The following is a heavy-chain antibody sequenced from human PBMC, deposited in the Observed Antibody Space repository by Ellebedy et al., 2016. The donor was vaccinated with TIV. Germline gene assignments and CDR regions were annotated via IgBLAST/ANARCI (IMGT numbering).Heavy chain of an antibody. J-gene: IGHJ4*02. D-gene: IGHD2-21*01. CDR2: INQDGSGK. V-gene: IGHV3-7*01. Sequence: GGSLRLSCTASGFTFSTYWMTWVRQAPGKGLEWVANINQDGSGKYYVDSVKGRFTISRDNAKNSLYLQMNSLRAEDTAVYYCARPLRNIVKGGFDYWGQGTLVTVSS. CDR3: ARPLRNIVKGGFDY. CDR1: GFTFSTYW.